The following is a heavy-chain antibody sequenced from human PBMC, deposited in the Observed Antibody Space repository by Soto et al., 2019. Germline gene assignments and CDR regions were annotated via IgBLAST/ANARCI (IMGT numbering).Heavy chain of an antibody. J-gene: IGHJ3*02. D-gene: IGHD3-22*01. CDR3: ARRAAQYYYDSSGYRSAFDI. V-gene: IGHV5-51*01. CDR2: IYPAESDT. CDR1: GYTFTTYW. Sequence: GESLKISCRVSGYTFTTYWIGWVRQMPGKGLEWMGIIYPAESDTKYSPSFQGQVTVSADKSISTAYLQWSSLKASDTAMYYCARRAAQYYYDSSGYRSAFDIWGQGTMVTVSS.